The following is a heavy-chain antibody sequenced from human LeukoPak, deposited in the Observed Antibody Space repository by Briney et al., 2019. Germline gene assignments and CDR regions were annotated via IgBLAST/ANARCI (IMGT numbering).Heavy chain of an antibody. J-gene: IGHJ6*03. CDR1: GYTFTGYY. Sequence: ASVKVSCKASGYTFTGYYMHWVRQAPGQGLEWMGWINPNSGGTNYAQNFQGRVTMARDTSISTAYMELSRLRSDDTAVYYCARGGYIAVADLYYYYYMDVWGKGTTVTVSS. CDR3: ARGGYIAVADLYYYYYMDV. V-gene: IGHV1-2*02. D-gene: IGHD6-19*01. CDR2: INPNSGGT.